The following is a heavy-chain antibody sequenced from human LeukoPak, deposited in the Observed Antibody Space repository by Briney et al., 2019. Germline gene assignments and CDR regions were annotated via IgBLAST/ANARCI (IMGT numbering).Heavy chain of an antibody. CDR1: GGTFSSYA. CDR2: IIPIFGTA. CDR3: ARAGIQLWVSFDY. Sequence: ASVKVSCKASGGTFSSYAISCVRQAPGQGLEWMGRIIPIFGTANYAQKFQGRVTITTDESTSTAYMELSSLRSEDTAVYYCARAGIQLWVSFDYWGQGTLVTVSS. J-gene: IGHJ4*02. D-gene: IGHD5-18*01. V-gene: IGHV1-69*05.